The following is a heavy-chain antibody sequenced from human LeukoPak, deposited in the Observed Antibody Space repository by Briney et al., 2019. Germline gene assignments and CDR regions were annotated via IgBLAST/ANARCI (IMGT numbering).Heavy chain of an antibody. Sequence: GGSLRLSCAVSGFTVSSCCMHWVRQAPGKELVWVSRFDSDGTSASYADSVKGRFTISRDVAKNTLYLQMNSLRAEDTAVYYCATSPTIKGGFDSWGQGTLVTVSS. CDR1: GFTVSSCC. CDR2: FDSDGTSA. J-gene: IGHJ4*02. D-gene: IGHD4/OR15-4a*01. V-gene: IGHV3-74*01. CDR3: ATSPTIKGGFDS.